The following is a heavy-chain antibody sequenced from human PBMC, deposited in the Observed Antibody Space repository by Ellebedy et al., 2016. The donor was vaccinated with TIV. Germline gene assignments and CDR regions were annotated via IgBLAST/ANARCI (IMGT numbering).Heavy chain of an antibody. D-gene: IGHD1-26*01. CDR1: GGSVSSGSYY. V-gene: IGHV4-61*01. CDR3: ATSGSYYSYGMDV. CDR2: IYYSGST. J-gene: IGHJ6*02. Sequence: SETLSLXCTVSGGSVSSGSYYWSWIRQPPGKGLEWIGYIYYSGSTNYNPSLKSRVTISVDTSKNQFSLKLSSVTAADTAVYYCATSGSYYSYGMDVWGQGTTVTVSS.